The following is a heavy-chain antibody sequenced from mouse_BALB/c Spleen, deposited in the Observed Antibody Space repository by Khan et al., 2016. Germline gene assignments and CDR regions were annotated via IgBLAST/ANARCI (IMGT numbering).Heavy chain of an antibody. CDR3: TRRGTTRLAY. CDR2: IRLKSNNYAT. CDR1: GFTFSNYW. V-gene: IGHV6-6*02. Sequence: QLEESGGGLVQPGGSMKLSCVASGFTFSNYWMNWVRQSPEKGLEWVAEIRLKSNNYATHYAESVKGRFTISRADSKSSVYLQMNNLRAEDTGIYYCTRRGTTRLAYWGQGTLVTVSA. J-gene: IGHJ3*01. D-gene: IGHD1-1*01.